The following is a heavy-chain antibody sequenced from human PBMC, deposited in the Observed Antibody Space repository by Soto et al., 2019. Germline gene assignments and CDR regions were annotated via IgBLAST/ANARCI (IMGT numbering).Heavy chain of an antibody. Sequence: GASVKVSCKASGYSFSGYYMNWVRQAPGQGLEWMGWIKPNSGGTDYAQKFQGRVTMTRDTSISTAYMELRGLRYDDTAVYYCARTRGVIPRVTYNWFDPWGRGTLVTVSS. V-gene: IGHV1-2*02. CDR3: ARTRGVIPRVTYNWFDP. D-gene: IGHD3-10*01. J-gene: IGHJ5*02. CDR2: IKPNSGGT. CDR1: GYSFSGYY.